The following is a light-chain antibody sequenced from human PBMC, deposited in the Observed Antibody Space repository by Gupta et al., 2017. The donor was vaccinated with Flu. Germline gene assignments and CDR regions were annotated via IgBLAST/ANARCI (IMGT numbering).Light chain of an antibody. CDR2: WAS. Sequence: SLGERATINCKSSRTVLYSSNNQNYIAWIQQKPRQPPKMLIYWASTRASGVPDRFSGSGSGTDFTLTISGLQAEDVAIYYCQQYNNSSLTFGGGTQVEIK. J-gene: IGKJ4*01. CDR3: QQYNNSSLT. V-gene: IGKV4-1*01. CDR1: RTVLYSSNNQNY.